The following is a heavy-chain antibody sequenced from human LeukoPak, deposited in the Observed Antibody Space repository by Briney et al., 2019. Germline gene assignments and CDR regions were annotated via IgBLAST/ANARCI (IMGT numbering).Heavy chain of an antibody. CDR3: ARAYSSSSWVKYYFDY. J-gene: IGHJ4*02. Sequence: GGSLRLSCAASGFTFSSYSMIWVRQAPGKGLAWVSSISSSSYIYYADSVKGRFTISRDNAKNSLYLQMNSLRAEDTAVYYCARAYSSSSWVKYYFDYWGQGTLVTVSS. V-gene: IGHV3-21*01. CDR2: ISSSSYI. CDR1: GFTFSSYS. D-gene: IGHD6-6*01.